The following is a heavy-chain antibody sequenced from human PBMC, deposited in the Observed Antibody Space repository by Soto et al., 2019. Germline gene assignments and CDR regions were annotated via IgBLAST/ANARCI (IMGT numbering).Heavy chain of an antibody. J-gene: IGHJ3*02. D-gene: IGHD1-26*01. V-gene: IGHV3-23*01. CDR1: GFTFSSYA. CDR2: ISGSGGST. CDR3: AKDEDASGSYYDDFDI. Sequence: GGSLRLSCAASGFTFSSYAMSWVRQAPGKGLEWVSAISGSGGSTYYADSVKGRFTISRDNSKNALYLQINRLRAEDTAVYYCAKDEDASGSYYDDFDIWGQGTMVTVSS.